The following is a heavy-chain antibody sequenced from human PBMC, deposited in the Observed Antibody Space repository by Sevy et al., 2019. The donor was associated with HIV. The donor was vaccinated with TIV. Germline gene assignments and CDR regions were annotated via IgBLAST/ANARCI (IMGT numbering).Heavy chain of an antibody. CDR3: AKDVPRGFWSAYSPGYFDY. CDR2: ISSNGLST. V-gene: IGHV3-23*01. Sequence: GGSLRLSCAVSGFRFDYYAMTWVRQAPGKGLEWVSTISSNGLSTYYTDSVKGRFTIFRDNFKNTLYLQMNSLRVEDTAVYFCAKDVPRGFWSAYSPGYFDYWGQGSLVTVS. CDR1: GFRFDYYA. D-gene: IGHD3-3*01. J-gene: IGHJ4*02.